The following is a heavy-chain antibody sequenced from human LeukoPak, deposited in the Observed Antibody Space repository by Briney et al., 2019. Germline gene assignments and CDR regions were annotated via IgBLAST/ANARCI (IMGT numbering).Heavy chain of an antibody. Sequence: SETLSLTCTVSGGSIGAYYWNWIRQPPEKGLEWIGYVYYDGSTNYNPSLQSRVTMSVDTSRNQFSLNLNSVTAADTAVYYCARAWIAASGLNFDYWGQGTLVAVSS. J-gene: IGHJ4*02. CDR1: GGSIGAYY. CDR3: ARAWIAASGLNFDY. CDR2: VYYDGST. D-gene: IGHD6-13*01. V-gene: IGHV4-59*01.